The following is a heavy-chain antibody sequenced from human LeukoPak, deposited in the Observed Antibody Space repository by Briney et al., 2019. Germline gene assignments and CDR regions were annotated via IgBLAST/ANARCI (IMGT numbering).Heavy chain of an antibody. D-gene: IGHD2-2*01. CDR1: GFTFSSYS. Sequence: GGSLRLSCAASGFTFSSYSMNWVRQAPGKGPEWLAYISSASGSIYYADSVKGRFTISRDNAKNSLFLQMNSLRAEDTAMYYCARLPAYCSSSACYYDYWGQGTLVTVSS. CDR2: ISSASGSI. CDR3: ARLPAYCSSSACYYDY. V-gene: IGHV3-48*04. J-gene: IGHJ4*02.